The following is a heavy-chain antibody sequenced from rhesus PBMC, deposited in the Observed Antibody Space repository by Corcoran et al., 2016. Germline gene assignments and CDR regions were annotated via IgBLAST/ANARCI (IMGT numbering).Heavy chain of an antibody. CDR3: ARLRIAAATYYFDY. V-gene: IGHV4-76*01. J-gene: IGHJ4*01. D-gene: IGHD6-31*01. Sequence: QVQLQESGPGVVKPSETLSLTCAVSGYSISSGYDWSWIRQPPGKGLEWIGYIYGSRGSTNYNPSLKNRVTISKDTSKNQVSLKLSSVTAADTAGYYCARLRIAAATYYFDYWGQGVLVTVSS. CDR2: IYGSRGST. CDR1: GYSISSGYD.